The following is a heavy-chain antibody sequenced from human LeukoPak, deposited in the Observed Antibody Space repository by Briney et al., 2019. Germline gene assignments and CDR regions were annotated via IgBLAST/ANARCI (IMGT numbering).Heavy chain of an antibody. CDR1: GGSFSGYY. V-gene: IGHV4-34*01. J-gene: IGHJ5*02. CDR3: ASWGGSYRQYNWFDP. Sequence: SETLSLTCAVYGGSFSGYYWSWIRQPPGKGLEWIGEINHSGSTNYNPSLKSRVTISVDTSKNQFSLKLSSVTAADTAVYYCASWGGSYRQYNWFDPWGQGTLVTVSS. D-gene: IGHD1-26*01. CDR2: INHSGST.